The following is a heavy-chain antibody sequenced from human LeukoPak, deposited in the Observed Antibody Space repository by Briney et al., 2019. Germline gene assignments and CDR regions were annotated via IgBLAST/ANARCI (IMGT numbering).Heavy chain of an antibody. Sequence: ASVKVSCKASGYTFTGYYMHWVRQAPGQGLAWMGWVNPNSGGTNYAQKFQGRVTMTRDTSISTAYMELSRLSSDDTAVYYCARGDIVVVPAAIHYYYYYYMDVWGKGTTVTVSS. V-gene: IGHV1-2*02. D-gene: IGHD2-2*01. CDR1: GYTFTGYY. CDR2: VNPNSGGT. J-gene: IGHJ6*03. CDR3: ARGDIVVVPAAIHYYYYYYMDV.